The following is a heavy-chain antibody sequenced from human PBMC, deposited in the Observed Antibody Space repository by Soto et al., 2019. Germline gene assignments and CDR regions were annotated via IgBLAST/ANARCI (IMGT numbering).Heavy chain of an antibody. CDR2: IYYSGST. J-gene: IGHJ4*02. CDR1: GGSISSSSYY. V-gene: IGHV4-39*01. Sequence: SQTLSLTCTVSGGSISSSSYYWGWIRQPPGKGLEWIGSIYYSGSTYYNPSLKSRVTISVDTSKNQFSLKLSSVTAADTAVYYCARQFNIVLVPVGTDYWGQGTLVTVSS. CDR3: ARQFNIVLVPVGTDY. D-gene: IGHD2-2*01.